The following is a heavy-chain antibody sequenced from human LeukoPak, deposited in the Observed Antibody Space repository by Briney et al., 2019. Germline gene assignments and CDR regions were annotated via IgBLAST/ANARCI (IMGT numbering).Heavy chain of an antibody. CDR2: IWYDGSNK. D-gene: IGHD3-3*01. V-gene: IGHV3-33*01. Sequence: GGSLRLSCAASGFTFSSYGMHWVRQAPGKGLEWVAVIWYDGSNKYYADSVKGRFTISRDNSKNTLYLQMNSLRAEDTAVYYCARDYYTRTPQFDYWGQGTLVTVSS. CDR1: GFTFSSYG. CDR3: ARDYYTRTPQFDY. J-gene: IGHJ4*02.